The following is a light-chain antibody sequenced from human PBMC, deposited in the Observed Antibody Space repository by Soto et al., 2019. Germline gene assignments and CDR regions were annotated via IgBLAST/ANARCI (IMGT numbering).Light chain of an antibody. Sequence: DIQMTQSPSTLSASVGDRVTITCRASQSISSWLAWYQQKPGKAPKLLIYKASSLESGVPSRFSGSGSGTEFTLTISSLQPDDFATYYCQQYNSYSPWTFGQGTKGISN. J-gene: IGKJ1*01. CDR2: KAS. V-gene: IGKV1-5*03. CDR1: QSISSW. CDR3: QQYNSYSPWT.